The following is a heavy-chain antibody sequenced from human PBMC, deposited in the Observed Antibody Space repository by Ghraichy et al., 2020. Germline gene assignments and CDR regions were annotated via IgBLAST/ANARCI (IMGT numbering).Heavy chain of an antibody. CDR1: GGSISSGGYS. CDR2: IYHSGST. Sequence: SETLSLTCAVSGGSISSGGYSWSWIRQPPGKGLEWIGYIYHSGSTYYNPSLKSRVTISVDRSKNQFSLKLSSVTAADTAVYYCASRPYSYGLGGFDYWGQGTLVTVSS. CDR3: ASRPYSYGLGGFDY. D-gene: IGHD5-18*01. V-gene: IGHV4-30-2*01. J-gene: IGHJ4*02.